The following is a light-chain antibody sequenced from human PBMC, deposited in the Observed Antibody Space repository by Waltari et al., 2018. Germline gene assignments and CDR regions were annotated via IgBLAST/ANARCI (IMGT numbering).Light chain of an antibody. Sequence: DIVVTQSPLSLPVTPGEPASISCRSSQSLLHSNGYNYLDWYLQNPGQSPQLLIYLGSNRASGVPDRFSGSGSGTDVTLKISRVEAEDVGVYYCMQSLRALWTFGQGTKVEIK. CDR2: LGS. CDR1: QSLLHSNGYNY. V-gene: IGKV2-28*01. J-gene: IGKJ1*01. CDR3: MQSLRALWT.